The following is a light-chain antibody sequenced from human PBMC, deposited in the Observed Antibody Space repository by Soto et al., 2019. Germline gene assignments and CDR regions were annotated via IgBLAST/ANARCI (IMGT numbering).Light chain of an antibody. CDR3: QQGYKTPRT. Sequence: DIQMTQSPSSLSASVGDRVTISCRSSQTIDDNLNWYQQKPGEAPKLLIYAASTLEGGVPSRFSGSGSGTDFTLTISSLQPDDFATYYCQQGYKTPRTFGQGTKVEI. CDR1: QTIDDN. V-gene: IGKV1-39*01. J-gene: IGKJ1*01. CDR2: AAS.